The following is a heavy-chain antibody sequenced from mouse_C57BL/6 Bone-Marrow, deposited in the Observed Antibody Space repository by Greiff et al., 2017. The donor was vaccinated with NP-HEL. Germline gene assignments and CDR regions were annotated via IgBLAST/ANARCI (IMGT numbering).Heavy chain of an antibody. V-gene: IGHV7-4*01. CDR1: GFTFTDYY. Sequence: EVKLVESGGGLVQPGASLRLSCAASGFTFTDYYMSWVRQPPGKAPAWLALIRNKANGYTTEYTASVKGRFTISRDNSQTILYLQMNTLRAEDSATYYCVKAPYGNWYFDVWGTGTTVTVSS. J-gene: IGHJ1*03. D-gene: IGHD1-2*01. CDR3: VKAPYGNWYFDV. CDR2: IRNKANGYTT.